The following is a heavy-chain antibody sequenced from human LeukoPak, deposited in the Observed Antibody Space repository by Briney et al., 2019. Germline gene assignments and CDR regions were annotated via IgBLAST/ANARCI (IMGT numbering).Heavy chain of an antibody. CDR2: VFSSGST. CDR1: AVSVSRHF. J-gene: IGHJ4*01. Sequence: SETLSLTCNFSAVSVSRHFWSWIRQAPEKGLEWLGYVFSSGSTNDNPSLKSRLTISLDASKHQFSLTLKSVTAADTAVYYCAREYDYWGLGTLVTVSS. CDR3: AREYDY. V-gene: IGHV4-59*02.